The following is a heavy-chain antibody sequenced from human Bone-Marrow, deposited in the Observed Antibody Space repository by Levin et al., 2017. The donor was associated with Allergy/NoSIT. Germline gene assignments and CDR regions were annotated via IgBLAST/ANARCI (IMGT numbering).Heavy chain of an antibody. Sequence: GESLKISCKASGYAFTTYAIHWVRQAPGQRLEWMGWINTGNGNTKYSRKLQGRVTISRDTSATTAYLELSSLRSEDTAVYYCARALISTFVAGWLDPWGQGTLVTVSS. J-gene: IGHJ5*02. CDR3: ARALISTFVAGWLDP. CDR1: GYAFTTYA. V-gene: IGHV1-3*04. D-gene: IGHD3-22*01. CDR2: INTGNGNT.